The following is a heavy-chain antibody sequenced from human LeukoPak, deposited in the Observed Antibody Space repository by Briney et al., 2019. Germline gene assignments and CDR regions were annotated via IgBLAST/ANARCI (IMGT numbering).Heavy chain of an antibody. CDR3: AKDLFHGLGTRFVDS. V-gene: IGHV3-7*01. D-gene: IGHD3-10*01. CDR2: IKQDGSEK. CDR1: GFTFSSYW. J-gene: IGHJ4*02. Sequence: LPGGSLRLSCAASGFTFSSYWMSWVRQAPGKGLEWVANIKQDGSEKYYVDSVKGRFTISRDNAKNSLYLQMNRLRAEDTAVYHCAKDLFHGLGTRFVDSWGQGTLVTVSS.